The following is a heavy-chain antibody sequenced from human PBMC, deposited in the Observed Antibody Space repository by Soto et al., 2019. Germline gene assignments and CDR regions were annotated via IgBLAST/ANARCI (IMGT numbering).Heavy chain of an antibody. CDR1: GGSISSGNYC. CDR2: IYNSGNT. Sequence: QVQLQESGPGLVKPSQTLSLTCTVSGGSISSGNYCWNWIRQSPGKGLEWIGYIYNSGNTYYNPSLKSRLTISLDTSKNQFSRKLSSVTAADTAVYYCARGLNWFDPWGQGTLVTVSS. CDR3: ARGLNWFDP. J-gene: IGHJ5*02. V-gene: IGHV4-30-4*01.